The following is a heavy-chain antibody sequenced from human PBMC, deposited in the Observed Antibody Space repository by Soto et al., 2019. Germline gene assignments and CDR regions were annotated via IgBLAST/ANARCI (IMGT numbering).Heavy chain of an antibody. V-gene: IGHV1-18*01. J-gene: IGHJ6*02. CDR2: ISAYNGNT. CDR3: ARVLLRYFDWLLSRYYYYGMDV. Sequence: ASVKVSWKASGYTFTSYGISWVRQAPGQGLEWMGWISAYNGNTNYAQKLQGRVTMTTDTSTSTAYMELRSLRSDDTAVYYCARVLLRYFDWLLSRYYYYGMDVWGQGTTVTVSS. CDR1: GYTFTSYG. D-gene: IGHD3-9*01.